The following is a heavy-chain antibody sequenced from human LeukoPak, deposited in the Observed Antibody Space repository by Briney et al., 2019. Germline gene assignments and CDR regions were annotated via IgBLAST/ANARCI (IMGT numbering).Heavy chain of an antibody. J-gene: IGHJ4*02. CDR3: ARRNTAAAGGGDY. CDR1: GGSISSYY. CDR2: INHSGST. Sequence: SETLSLTCTVSGGSISSYYWSWIRQPPGKGLEWIGEINHSGSTNYNPSLKSRVTISVDTSKNQSSQKLSSVAAADTAVYYCARRNTAAAGGGDYWGQGTLVTVSS. V-gene: IGHV4-34*01. D-gene: IGHD6-13*01.